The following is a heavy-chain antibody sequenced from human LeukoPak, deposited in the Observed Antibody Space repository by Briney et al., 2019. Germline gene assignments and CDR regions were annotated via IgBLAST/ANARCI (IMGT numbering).Heavy chain of an antibody. J-gene: IGHJ5*02. CDR2: IWYDGSDK. CDR1: GFTFSSYG. V-gene: IGHV3-33*01. CDR3: ARGWCYDILAGPQGADL. Sequence: GGSLRLSCAASGFTFSSYGLHWVRQAPGKGLEWVAVIWYDGSDKYYADSVKGRFTISRDDSRHTLYLQMNSLRAEDSAVYYCARGWCYDILAGPQGADLWGQGTLVIVSS. D-gene: IGHD3-9*01.